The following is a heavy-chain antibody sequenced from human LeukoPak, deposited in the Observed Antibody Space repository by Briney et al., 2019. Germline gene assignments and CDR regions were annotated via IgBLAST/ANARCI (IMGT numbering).Heavy chain of an antibody. CDR3: ARSGFKAANTIYYFDY. D-gene: IGHD2-15*01. CDR2: MHDSGST. V-gene: IGHV4-59*01. CDR1: GGSISDYY. J-gene: IGHJ4*02. Sequence: SGTLSLTCTVSGGSISDYYWNWVRQPPGKGLEWIGYMHDSGSTDHNPSLKSGVSMSLDTSKDIFSLKLSSVTAADTAVYYCARSGFKAANTIYYFDYWGQGTLVTVSS.